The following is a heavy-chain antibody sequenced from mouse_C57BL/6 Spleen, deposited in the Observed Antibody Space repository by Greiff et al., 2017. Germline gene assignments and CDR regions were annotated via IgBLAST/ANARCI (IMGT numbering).Heavy chain of an antibody. CDR3: AESGYGNYLDLGY. D-gene: IGHD2-10*02. J-gene: IGHJ2*01. Sequence: QVQLQQPGTELVKPGASVKLSCKASGYTFTSYWMHWVKQRPGQGLEWIGNINPSNGGTNYNEKFKSKATLTVDTSSSTAYMQLSSLTSEDSAVSDCAESGYGNYLDLGYWGKGTTLTVSS. CDR2: INPSNGGT. CDR1: GYTFTSYW. V-gene: IGHV1-53*01.